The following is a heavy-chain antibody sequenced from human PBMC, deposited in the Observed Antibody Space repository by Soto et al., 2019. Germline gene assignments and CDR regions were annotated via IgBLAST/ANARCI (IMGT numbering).Heavy chain of an antibody. CDR1: GFTFSSYG. CDR3: ATLGGVFDY. CDR2: ISYYGSNK. D-gene: IGHD3-16*01. J-gene: IGHJ4*02. Sequence: QVQLVESGGGVFQPVRSLILSCAASGFTFSSYGMHCVRQAPGKGLEWVAVISYYGSNKYYADSVKGRFTISRDNSKNTLYLQMNSLRAEDTAVYYCATLGGVFDYWGQGTLVTVSS. V-gene: IGHV3-30*03.